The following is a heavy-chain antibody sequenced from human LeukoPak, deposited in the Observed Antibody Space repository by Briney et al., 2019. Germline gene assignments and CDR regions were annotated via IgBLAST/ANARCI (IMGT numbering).Heavy chain of an antibody. CDR2: VYYSGST. Sequence: SETLSLTCTVSGGSISSSSYYWGWIHQPPGKGLEWIGNVYYSGSTYYNPSLKSRVTVSVDTSNNQFSLRLSSVTAADTAVYYCAKVGANAFDIWGQGTMVTVSS. D-gene: IGHD1-26*01. J-gene: IGHJ3*02. CDR1: GGSISSSSYY. V-gene: IGHV4-39*07. CDR3: AKVGANAFDI.